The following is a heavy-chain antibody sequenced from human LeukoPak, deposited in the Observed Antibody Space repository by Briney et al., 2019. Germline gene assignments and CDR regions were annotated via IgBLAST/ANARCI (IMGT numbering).Heavy chain of an antibody. V-gene: IGHV3-33*01. D-gene: IGHD2-15*01. CDR1: GFTFSSYG. Sequence: PGRSLRLSCAASGFTFSSYGMHWVRQAPGKGLELVAVIWYDGTNTYYADSVKGRFTISRDNSKNTLYLQMNSLRAEDTAVYYCARDSCSGGSCYPDAFDIWGQGTMVTVSS. CDR3: ARDSCSGGSCYPDAFDI. J-gene: IGHJ3*02. CDR2: IWYDGTNT.